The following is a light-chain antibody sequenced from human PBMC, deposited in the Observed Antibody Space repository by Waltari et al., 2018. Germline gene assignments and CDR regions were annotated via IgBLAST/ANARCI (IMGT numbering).Light chain of an antibody. CDR2: WAS. Sequence: DIVMTQSPDSLAVSLGERATINCKSSQSVLYSSNNKNYLAWYQQKPGQPPKLLIYWASTRESGVPDRFSGSGSGTDFTRTISSLQAEDVAVYYCQQYYSTPRYTFGQGTKLEIK. J-gene: IGKJ2*01. CDR1: QSVLYSSNNKNY. CDR3: QQYYSTPRYT. V-gene: IGKV4-1*01.